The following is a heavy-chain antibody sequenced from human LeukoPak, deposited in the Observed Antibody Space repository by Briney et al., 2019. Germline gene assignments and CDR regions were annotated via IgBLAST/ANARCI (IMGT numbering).Heavy chain of an antibody. D-gene: IGHD3-9*01. Sequence: ASVKVSCKASGYTFTSYGISWVRQAPGQGLERMGWISAYNGNTNYAQKLQGGVTMTTDTSTSTAYMELRSLRSDDTAVYYCARDVLRYFDWLSESYYFDYWGQGTLVTVSS. J-gene: IGHJ4*02. CDR3: ARDVLRYFDWLSESYYFDY. CDR2: ISAYNGNT. V-gene: IGHV1-18*01. CDR1: GYTFTSYG.